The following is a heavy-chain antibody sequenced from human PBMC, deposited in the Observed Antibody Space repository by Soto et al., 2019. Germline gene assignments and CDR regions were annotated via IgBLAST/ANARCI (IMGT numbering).Heavy chain of an antibody. CDR1: GFTFSRHG. CDR3: AGYTYGPPGFDY. CDR2: IWYDGSNK. V-gene: IGHV3-33*01. J-gene: IGHJ4*02. Sequence: QVQLVESGGGVVQPGRSLRLSCVASGFTFSRHGIHWVRQAPGKGLEWVAVIWYDGSNKYYADSVKGRFTISRDNSKNTLYLQMNSLRVEDTAVYYCAGYTYGPPGFDYWGQGTLVNVSS. D-gene: IGHD2-8*01.